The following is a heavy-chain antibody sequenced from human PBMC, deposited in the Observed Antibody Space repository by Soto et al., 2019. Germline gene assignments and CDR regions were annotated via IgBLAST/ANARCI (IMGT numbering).Heavy chain of an antibody. J-gene: IGHJ5*02. CDR1: GGSFSGYY. Sequence: PSETLSLTCAVYGGSFSGYYWSWIRQPPGKGLEWIGEINHSGSTNYNPSLKSRVTISVDTSKNQFSLKLSSVTAADTAVYYCARGDYDYIWGSWLHSWGQGTLVTVSS. V-gene: IGHV4-34*01. CDR2: INHSGST. D-gene: IGHD3-16*01. CDR3: ARGDYDYIWGSWLHS.